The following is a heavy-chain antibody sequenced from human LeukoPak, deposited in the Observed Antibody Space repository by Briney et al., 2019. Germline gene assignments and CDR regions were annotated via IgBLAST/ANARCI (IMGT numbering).Heavy chain of an antibody. CDR3: VSDSSGTWPEYFQV. J-gene: IGHJ1*01. CDR1: EFTFSNYW. Sequence: GGSLRLSCAASEFTFSNYWMNWVRQAPGKGLEWVANIKQDGSEKYYVSSVGGRFTISRDNAKNSLYLQMNSLRAEDTAVYFCVSDSSGTWPEYFQVWGQGTLVTVSS. CDR2: IKQDGSEK. D-gene: IGHD3-22*01. V-gene: IGHV3-7*04.